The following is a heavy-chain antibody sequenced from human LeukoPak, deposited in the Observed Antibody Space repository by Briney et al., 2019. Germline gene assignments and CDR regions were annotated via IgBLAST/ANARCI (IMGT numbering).Heavy chain of an antibody. D-gene: IGHD2-15*01. CDR1: GGTFSSYA. CDR3: ARELVAATLSWFDP. V-gene: IGHV1-69*05. Sequence: SVKVSCKASGGTFSSYAISWVRQAPGQGLEWMGGIIPIFGTANYAQEFQGRVTITTDESTSTAYMELSSLRSEDTAVYYCARELVAATLSWFDPWGQGTLVTVSS. CDR2: IIPIFGTA. J-gene: IGHJ5*02.